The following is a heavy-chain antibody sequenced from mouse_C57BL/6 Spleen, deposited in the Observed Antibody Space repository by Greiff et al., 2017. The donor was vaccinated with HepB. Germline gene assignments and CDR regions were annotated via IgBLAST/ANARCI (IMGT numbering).Heavy chain of an antibody. D-gene: IGHD3-2*02. J-gene: IGHJ3*01. CDR3: ARDKTAQASFAY. V-gene: IGHV1-52*01. Sequence: VQLQQSGAELVRPGSSVKLSCKASGYTFTSYWMHWVKQRPIQGLEWIGNIDPSDSETHYNQKFKDKATFTVGKSSSTAYMQLSSLTSEDSAVYYCARDKTAQASFAYWGQATMVTVS. CDR1: GYTFTSYW. CDR2: IDPSDSET.